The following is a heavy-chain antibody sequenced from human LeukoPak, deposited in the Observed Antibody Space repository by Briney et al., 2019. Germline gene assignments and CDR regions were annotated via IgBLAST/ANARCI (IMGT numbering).Heavy chain of an antibody. Sequence: PSETLSLTCTVSSGSISSYDWSWIRQPAGKGLEWIGRIYTSGSPNYNPSLKSRVTMSVDTSKNQFSLKLSSVTAADTAVYYCARNNVLRYFDWAYYMDVWGKGTTVTISS. V-gene: IGHV4-4*07. CDR1: SGSISSYD. CDR3: ARNNVLRYFDWAYYMDV. J-gene: IGHJ6*03. D-gene: IGHD3-9*01. CDR2: IYTSGSP.